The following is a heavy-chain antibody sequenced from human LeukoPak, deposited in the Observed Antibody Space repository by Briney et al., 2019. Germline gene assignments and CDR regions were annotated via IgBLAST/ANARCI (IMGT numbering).Heavy chain of an antibody. V-gene: IGHV3-21*01. D-gene: IGHD3-9*01. J-gene: IGHJ4*02. Sequence: GGSLRLSCAASGFTFSSYSMNWVRQAPGKGLEWVSSISSSSSYIYYADSVKGRFTISRDNAKNSLYLQMNSLRAEDTAVYYCARDLVTGPQLFPPHYWGQGIVVTVSS. CDR3: ARDLVTGPQLFPPHY. CDR2: ISSSSSYI. CDR1: GFTFSSYS.